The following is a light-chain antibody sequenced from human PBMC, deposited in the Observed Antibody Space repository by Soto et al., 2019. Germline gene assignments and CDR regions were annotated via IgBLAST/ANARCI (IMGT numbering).Light chain of an antibody. CDR1: QSVDTM. CDR3: QVRSDWPPFKYT. J-gene: IGKJ2*01. CDR2: ETS. Sequence: EIVLTQSPATLSLSAGERVTLSCRSSQSVDTMVAWYQQQVGRTPRLLIYETSSRATGVPARFSGSGSGTDFTLTTGRLEPEDFAIYFCQVRSDWPPFKYTFGQGTKLEVK. V-gene: IGKV3-11*01.